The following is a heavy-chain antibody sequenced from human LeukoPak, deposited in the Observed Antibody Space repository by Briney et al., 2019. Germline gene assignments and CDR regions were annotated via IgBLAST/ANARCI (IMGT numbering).Heavy chain of an antibody. Sequence: SETLSLTCTVSGGSISSYHWSWIRQPAGKGLEWIGRIYTSGSTNYNPSLKSRVTMSVDTSKNQFSLKLSSVTAADTAVYYCGSGGDYVDYAWTDWGQGTLVTVSS. J-gene: IGHJ4*02. D-gene: IGHD4-17*01. CDR2: IYTSGST. CDR3: GSGGDYVDYAWTD. V-gene: IGHV4-4*07. CDR1: GGSISSYH.